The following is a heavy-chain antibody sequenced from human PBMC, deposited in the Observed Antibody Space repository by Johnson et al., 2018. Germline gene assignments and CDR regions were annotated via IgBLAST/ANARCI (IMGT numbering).Heavy chain of an antibody. Sequence: VQLVQSGGGVVQPGRSLRLSCAASGFTFSSYAMDWVRQAPGKGLECVSIISGSGGSTDYADSVKGRFTISRDNSKNTLYLQMNSLRGEDTAVYYCAKGDSGWSFQHWGQGTLVTVSS. CDR2: ISGSGGST. CDR3: AKGDSGWSFQH. D-gene: IGHD6-19*01. CDR1: GFTFSSYA. J-gene: IGHJ1*01. V-gene: IGHV3-23*04.